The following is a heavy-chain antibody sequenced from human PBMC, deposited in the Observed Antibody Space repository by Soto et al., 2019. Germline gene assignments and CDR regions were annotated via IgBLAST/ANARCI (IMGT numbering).Heavy chain of an antibody. V-gene: IGHV3-30*18. CDR1: GFTFSSYG. D-gene: IGHD3-9*01. J-gene: IGHJ4*02. Sequence: GGSLRLSCAASGFTFSSYGMHWVRQAPGKGLEWVAVISYDGSNKYYADSVKGRFTISRDNSKNTLYLQMNSLRAEDTAVYYCAKLRYDILTGYYGALDYWGQGTLVTVSS. CDR3: AKLRYDILTGYYGALDY. CDR2: ISYDGSNK.